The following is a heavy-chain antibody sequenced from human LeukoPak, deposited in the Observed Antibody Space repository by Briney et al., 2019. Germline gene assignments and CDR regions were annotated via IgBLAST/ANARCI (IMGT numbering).Heavy chain of an antibody. D-gene: IGHD5-24*01. J-gene: IGHJ4*02. CDR2: IYYSGST. V-gene: IGHV4-30-4*01. Sequence: SETLSLTCTVSGGSISSGDYYWSWIRQPPGKGLEWIGYIYYSGSTYYNPSLKSRVTISVDTSKNQSSLKLSSVTAADTAVYYCARASSEADGYNYGYFDYWGQGTLVTVSS. CDR1: GGSISSGDYY. CDR3: ARASSEADGYNYGYFDY.